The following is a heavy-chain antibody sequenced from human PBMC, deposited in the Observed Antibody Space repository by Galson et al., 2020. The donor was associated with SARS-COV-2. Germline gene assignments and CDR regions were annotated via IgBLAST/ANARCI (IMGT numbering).Heavy chain of an antibody. CDR2: IFPGDSDT. CDR3: ARHGGTTYYVDF. Sequence: GESLKISCQGSGYTFTNYWIAWVRKMPGRGLEWMGSIFPGDSDTRYSPSFQGQVTIPADKSISTTYLQWSSLEASDTVIYYCARHGGTTYYVDFWGQGTLVTVAS. J-gene: IGHJ4*02. V-gene: IGHV5-51*01. CDR1: GYTFTNYW. D-gene: IGHD1-1*01.